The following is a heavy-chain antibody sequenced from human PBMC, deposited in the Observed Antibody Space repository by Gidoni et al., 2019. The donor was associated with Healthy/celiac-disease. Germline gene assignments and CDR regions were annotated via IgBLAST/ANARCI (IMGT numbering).Heavy chain of an antibody. V-gene: IGHV4-4*07. D-gene: IGHD2-15*01. CDR2: IYTSGST. Sequence: QVQLQESGPGLVKPSETLSLTCTVSGGSISSYYWSWIRQPAGKGLEWIGRIYTSGSTNYNPSLKSRVTMSVDTSKNQFSLKLSSVTAADTAVYYCARDWGYCSGGSCYSGWFDPWGQGTLVTVSS. J-gene: IGHJ5*02. CDR3: ARDWGYCSGGSCYSGWFDP. CDR1: GGSISSYY.